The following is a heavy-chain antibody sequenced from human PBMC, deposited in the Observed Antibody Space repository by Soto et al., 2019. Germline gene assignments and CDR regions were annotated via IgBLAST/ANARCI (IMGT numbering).Heavy chain of an antibody. J-gene: IGHJ4*02. CDR2: IDPSDSYT. Sequence: GESPKIACKVSVYIFTTYWITWVRQMPGKGLEWMGRIDPSDSYTNYSPSFQGHVTISADKSISTAYLQWSSLKASDTAMYYCARQGVATTPDFWGEGTLVTVSS. D-gene: IGHD2-15*01. CDR3: ARQGVATTPDF. CDR1: VYIFTTYW. V-gene: IGHV5-10-1*01.